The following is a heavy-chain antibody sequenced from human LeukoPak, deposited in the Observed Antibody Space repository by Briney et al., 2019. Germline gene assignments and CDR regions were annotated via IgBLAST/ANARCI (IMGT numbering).Heavy chain of an antibody. Sequence: GGSLRLSCAASGFTFSSYAMHWVRQAPGKGLEWVAVISYDGSNKYYADSVKGRFTISRDNSKNTLYLQMNSLRAEDTAVYYCARDNGGTLHWGQGTLVTVSS. CDR3: ARDNGGTLH. J-gene: IGHJ4*02. CDR2: ISYDGSNK. V-gene: IGHV3-30-3*01. D-gene: IGHD1-1*01. CDR1: GFTFSSYA.